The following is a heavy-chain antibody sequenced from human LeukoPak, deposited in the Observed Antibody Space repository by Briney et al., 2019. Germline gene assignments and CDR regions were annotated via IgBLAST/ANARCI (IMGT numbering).Heavy chain of an antibody. CDR1: GFTFSNYW. CDR3: ARAGGDGYNSAY. Sequence: AGGSLRLSCVASGFTFSNYWMHWVRQAPGKGPEWVSRINKDGSITNFADSVKGRFTISRDNAKNTVYLQMNSLRVEDTAVYYCARAGGDGYNSAYWGQGTLVTVSS. CDR2: INKDGSIT. D-gene: IGHD5-24*01. J-gene: IGHJ4*02. V-gene: IGHV3-74*01.